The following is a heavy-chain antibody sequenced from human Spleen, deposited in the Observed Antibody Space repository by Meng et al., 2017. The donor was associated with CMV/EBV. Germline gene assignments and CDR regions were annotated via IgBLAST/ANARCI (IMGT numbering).Heavy chain of an antibody. D-gene: IGHD1-26*01. CDR1: GITFSNAW. V-gene: IGHV3-15*01. J-gene: IGHJ6*02. CDR2: IKSKTDGGST. CDR3: TTWEATYYYYGMDV. Sequence: GGSLRLSCGASGITFSNAWMSWVRQAPGKGLEWIGLIKSKTDGGSTDYAAPVKGRFTISRDDSKNTMYLQMNSLKTEDTAVYYCTTWEATYYYYGMDVWGQGTTVTVSS.